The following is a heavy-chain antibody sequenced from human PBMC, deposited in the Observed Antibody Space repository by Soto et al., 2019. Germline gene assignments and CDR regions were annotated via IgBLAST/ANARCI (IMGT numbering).Heavy chain of an antibody. CDR1: GFTFSSYA. J-gene: IGHJ4*02. V-gene: IGHV3-23*01. CDR2: FVGSTGST. D-gene: IGHD1-1*01. Sequence: GGSLRLSCAASGFTFSSYAMSWVRQAPGKGLEWVSTFVGSTGSTFYADSVKGRFTISRDDSKNTLYLQMNSLRAEDTAVYYCAKRHTTVATPANYFDYWGQGTLVTVSS. CDR3: AKRHTTVATPANYFDY.